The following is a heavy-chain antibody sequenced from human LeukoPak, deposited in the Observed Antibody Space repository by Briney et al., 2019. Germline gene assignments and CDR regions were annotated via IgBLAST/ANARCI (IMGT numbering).Heavy chain of an antibody. D-gene: IGHD1-26*01. CDR1: GFTFSSYS. Sequence: EVQLVESGGGLVNPGGSLGLSCAASGFTFSSYSTNWVRQAPGKGLEWVSSISSSSSYIYYADSVKGRFTISRDNAKNPLYLQMNSLRAEDTAVYYCAGVIGKEDYWGQGTLVTVSS. CDR3: AGVIGKEDY. V-gene: IGHV3-21*01. CDR2: ISSSSSYI. J-gene: IGHJ4*02.